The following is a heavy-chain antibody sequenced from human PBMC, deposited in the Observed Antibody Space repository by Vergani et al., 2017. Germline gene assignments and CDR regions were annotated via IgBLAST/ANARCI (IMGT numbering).Heavy chain of an antibody. CDR1: GFTVSSNY. J-gene: IGHJ4*02. D-gene: IGHD4-17*01. Sequence: EVQLVESGGGLVQPGGSLRLSCAASGFTVSSNYMSWVRQAPGKGLEWVSVIYSGGSTYYADSGKGRVTISRDNSKNTRYLQMNSLRAEDTAVYYCAREGDYGDYVLDYWGQGTLVTVSS. CDR3: AREGDYGDYVLDY. V-gene: IGHV3-66*02. CDR2: IYSGGST.